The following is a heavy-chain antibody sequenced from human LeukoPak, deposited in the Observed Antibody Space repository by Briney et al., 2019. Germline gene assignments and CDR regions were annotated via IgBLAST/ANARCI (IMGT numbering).Heavy chain of an antibody. V-gene: IGHV1-46*01. J-gene: IGHJ4*02. D-gene: IGHD5-18*01. CDR3: ARMAMDTAMVTNFFDL. Sequence: GASVNISCKASGYTFTSYYLHWVRQAPGQGLEWMGVIHPSGGSTTYAQKFQGRVTLTKDTSTSTVYIELSSLRSDDTAIFYCARMAMDTAMVTNFFDLWGQGTLVTVSA. CDR2: IHPSGGST. CDR1: GYTFTSYY.